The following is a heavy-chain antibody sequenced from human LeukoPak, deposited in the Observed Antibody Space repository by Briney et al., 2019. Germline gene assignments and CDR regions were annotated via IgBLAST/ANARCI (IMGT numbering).Heavy chain of an antibody. CDR3: AKREYSSGKYGGFDY. CDR2: ISGSGGST. CDR1: GLTFSNYA. D-gene: IGHD6-19*01. Sequence: TGGSLRLSCAASGLTFSNYAMSWVRQTPGKGLEWVSSISGSGGSTYYADSAKGRFTISRDNSKNTLYLQMNSLRAGDTAVYYCAKREYSSGKYGGFDYWGQGTLVTVSS. J-gene: IGHJ4*02. V-gene: IGHV3-23*01.